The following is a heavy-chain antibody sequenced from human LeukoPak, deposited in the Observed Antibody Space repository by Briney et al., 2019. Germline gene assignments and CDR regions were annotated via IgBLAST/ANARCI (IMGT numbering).Heavy chain of an antibody. CDR3: ARNLQAGSWFDP. Sequence: SVKVSCKASGGTFSSYAISWVRQAPGQGLEWMGGIIPIFGTANYAQKFQGRVTITADESTSTAYMELSSLRSEDTAVYYCARNLQAGSWFDPWGQGTLVTVSS. J-gene: IGHJ5*02. V-gene: IGHV1-69*13. CDR1: GGTFSSYA. CDR2: IIPIFGTA.